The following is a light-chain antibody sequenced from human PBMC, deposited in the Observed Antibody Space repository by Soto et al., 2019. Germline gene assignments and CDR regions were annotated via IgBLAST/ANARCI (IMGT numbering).Light chain of an antibody. CDR3: QRYGTSLPLT. CDR1: QSVSSNY. Sequence: EIVLTQSPGTLSLSPGDRATLSCRASQSVSSNYLAWYQQKPGQAPRLLIYGASSRATGIPDRFSGSGSGTDFTLTISRLELEDFAVYYCQRYGTSLPLTFGGGTKMDIK. J-gene: IGKJ4*01. CDR2: GAS. V-gene: IGKV3-20*01.